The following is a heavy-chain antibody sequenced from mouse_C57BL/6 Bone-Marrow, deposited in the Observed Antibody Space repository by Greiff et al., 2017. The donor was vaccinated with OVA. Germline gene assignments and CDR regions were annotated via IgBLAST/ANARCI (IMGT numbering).Heavy chain of an antibody. V-gene: IGHV1-19*01. CDR2: INPYNGGT. J-gene: IGHJ2*01. CDR1: GYTFTDYY. CDR3: AKASRRADY. Sequence: EVQVVESGPVLVKPGASVKMSCKASGYTFTDYYMNWVKQSHGKSLEWIGVINPYNGGTSYNQKFKGKATLTVDKSSSTAYMELNSLTSEDSAVYYCAKASRRADYWGQGTTLTVSS. D-gene: IGHD2-12*01.